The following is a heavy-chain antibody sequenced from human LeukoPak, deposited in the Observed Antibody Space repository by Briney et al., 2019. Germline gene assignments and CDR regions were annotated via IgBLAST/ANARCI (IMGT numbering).Heavy chain of an antibody. D-gene: IGHD6-13*01. V-gene: IGHV4-59*08. CDR2: IYYSGST. CDR3: ARTGSSSWLLHAFDI. Sequence: SETLSLTCTVSGGSISSYYWSWIRQPPGKGLEWIGYIYYSGSTNYNPSLKSRVTISVDTSKNRFSLKLSSVTAADTAVYYCARTGSSSWLLHAFDIWGQGTMVTVSS. J-gene: IGHJ3*02. CDR1: GGSISSYY.